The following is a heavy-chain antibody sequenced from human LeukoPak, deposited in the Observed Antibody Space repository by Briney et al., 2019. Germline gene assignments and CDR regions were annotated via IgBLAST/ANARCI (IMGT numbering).Heavy chain of an antibody. CDR3: ARSYYDILSCYWVDDTFDI. V-gene: IGHV3-74*01. CDR2: IDSDGSST. D-gene: IGHD3-9*01. Sequence: GGSLRLSCAASGSTFSSYWMHWIRQGPGKGLVWVSRIDSDGSSTSYADSVKGRFTISRDNAKNTLYLQMNSLRAEDTDVYYCARSYYDILSCYWVDDTFDIWGQGTKVTVSS. CDR1: GSTFSSYW. J-gene: IGHJ3*02.